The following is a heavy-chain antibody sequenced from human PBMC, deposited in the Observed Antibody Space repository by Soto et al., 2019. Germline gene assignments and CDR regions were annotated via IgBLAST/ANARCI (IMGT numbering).Heavy chain of an antibody. J-gene: IGHJ3*02. CDR3: ARVPGDIVVVVAAIGAFDI. Sequence: SETLSLTCAVYGGSFGGYYWSWIRQPPGKGLEWIGEINHSGSTNYNPSLKSRVTISVDTSKNQFSLKLSSVTAADTAVYYCARVPGDIVVVVAAIGAFDIWGQGTMVTVSS. V-gene: IGHV4-34*01. D-gene: IGHD2-15*01. CDR2: INHSGST. CDR1: GGSFGGYY.